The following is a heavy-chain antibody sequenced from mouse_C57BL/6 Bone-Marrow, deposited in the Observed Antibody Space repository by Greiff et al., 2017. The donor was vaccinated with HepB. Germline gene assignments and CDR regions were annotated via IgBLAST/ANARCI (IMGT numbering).Heavy chain of an antibody. CDR1: GYTFTSYW. V-gene: IGHV1-69*01. CDR2: IDPSDSYT. Sequence: QVQLQQPGAELVMPGASVKLSCKASGYTFTSYWMHWVKQRPGQGLEWIGEIDPSDSYTNYNQKFKGKSTLTVDKSSSTAYMQLSSLTSEDSAVYYCARWGVEVPDYWGQGTTLTVSS. CDR3: ARWGVEVPDY. J-gene: IGHJ2*01. D-gene: IGHD1-1*01.